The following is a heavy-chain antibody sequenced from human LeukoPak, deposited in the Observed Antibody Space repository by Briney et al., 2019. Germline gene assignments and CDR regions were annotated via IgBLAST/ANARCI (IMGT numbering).Heavy chain of an antibody. CDR1: GLSFSTYT. CDR3: AKDQYSSSYYYFDY. Sequence: PGGSLRLSCAASGLSFSTYTMNWVRQAPGKGPEWVSYISSSSSTTYYADSVKGRFTISRDNAKNSLYLQMNSLRAEDTAVYYCAKDQYSSSYYYFDYWGQGTLVTVSS. V-gene: IGHV3-48*01. J-gene: IGHJ4*02. CDR2: ISSSSSTT. D-gene: IGHD6-6*01.